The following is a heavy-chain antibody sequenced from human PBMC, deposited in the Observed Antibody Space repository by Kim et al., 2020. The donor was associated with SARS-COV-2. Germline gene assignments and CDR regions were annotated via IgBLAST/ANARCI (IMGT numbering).Heavy chain of an antibody. CDR1: GYTFTGYY. Sequence: ASVKVSCKASGYTFTGYYMHWVRQAPGQGLEWMGRINPNSGGTNYAQKFQGRVTMSRDTSISTSYMELSRLRSDDTAVYYCARDHVVVPAAIYYYYGMDVWGQGTTVTVSS. CDR2: INPNSGGT. D-gene: IGHD2-2*01. CDR3: ARDHVVVPAAIYYYYGMDV. V-gene: IGHV1-2*06. J-gene: IGHJ6*02.